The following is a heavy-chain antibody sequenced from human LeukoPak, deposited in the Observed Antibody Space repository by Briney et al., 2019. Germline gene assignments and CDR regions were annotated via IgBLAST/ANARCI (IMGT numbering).Heavy chain of an antibody. CDR1: GGSISIYY. CDR3: AREEYGGNSEFDY. V-gene: IGHV4-4*07. CDR2: IYTSGST. Sequence: SETLSLTSTVSGGSISIYYWSWIRQPAGEGLEWVGRIYTSGSTNYNPSLKSRVTMSVDTSKNQFSLKLSSVTAADTAVYYCAREEYGGNSEFDYWGQGTLVTVSS. D-gene: IGHD4-23*01. J-gene: IGHJ4*02.